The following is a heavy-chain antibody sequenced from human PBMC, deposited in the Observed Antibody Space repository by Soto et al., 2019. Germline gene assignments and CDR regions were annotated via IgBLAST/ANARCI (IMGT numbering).Heavy chain of an antibody. V-gene: IGHV6-1*01. CDR3: VKGGAVRAANSDYFDP. J-gene: IGHJ5*02. D-gene: IGHD3-10*01. CDR1: GDSVSGNTAG. CDR2: TYYRSKWYI. Sequence: SQTLSLTCAISGDSVSGNTAGWSWIRQSPSRGLEWLGRTYYRSKWYIDYAVSVKSRITINPDTSKNQFSLQLSSVTPDDTPIYYCVKGGAVRAANSDYFDPWGLGSLVTVSS.